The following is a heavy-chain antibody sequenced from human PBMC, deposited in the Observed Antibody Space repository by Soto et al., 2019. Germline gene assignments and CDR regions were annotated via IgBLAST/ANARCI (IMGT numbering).Heavy chain of an antibody. V-gene: IGHV3-48*03. CDR3: AREGKIVGAYFGY. D-gene: IGHD1-26*01. CDR2: ISSSGNTI. Sequence: EVQLVESGGGLVQPGGSLRLSCAASGFTFSSYEMNWVRQAPGKGLEWVSYISSSGNTIYYADSVKGRFTISRDNAKNSLYLQMNSLRAEDTAVYYCAREGKIVGAYFGYWGQGTLVTVSS. CDR1: GFTFSSYE. J-gene: IGHJ4*02.